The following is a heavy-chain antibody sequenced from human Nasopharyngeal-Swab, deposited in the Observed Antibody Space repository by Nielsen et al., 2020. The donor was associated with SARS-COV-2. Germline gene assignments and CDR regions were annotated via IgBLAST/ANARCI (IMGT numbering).Heavy chain of an antibody. CDR3: AAVLGSYGSI. D-gene: IGHD3-16*02. Sequence: SVKVSCKASGFTFTSSAMQWGRQARGQRLEWIGWIVVGSGSTNYAQKFQERVTITRDMSTSTAYMELSSLRSEDTAVYYCAAVLGSYGSIWGQGTLVTVSS. V-gene: IGHV1-58*02. CDR2: IVVGSGST. CDR1: GFTFTSSA. J-gene: IGHJ4*02.